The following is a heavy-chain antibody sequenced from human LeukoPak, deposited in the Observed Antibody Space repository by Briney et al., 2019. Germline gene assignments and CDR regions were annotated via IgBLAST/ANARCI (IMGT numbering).Heavy chain of an antibody. Sequence: SETLSLTCTVSGGSISSYYWSWIRQPPGKGLEWIGYIYYSGSTNYNPSLKSRVTISVDTSKNQFSLKLSSVTAADTAVYYCASGRGSYCVSYYFDYWGQGTLVTVSS. CDR2: IYYSGST. V-gene: IGHV4-59*01. J-gene: IGHJ4*02. D-gene: IGHD1-26*01. CDR3: ASGRGSYCVSYYFDY. CDR1: GGSISSYY.